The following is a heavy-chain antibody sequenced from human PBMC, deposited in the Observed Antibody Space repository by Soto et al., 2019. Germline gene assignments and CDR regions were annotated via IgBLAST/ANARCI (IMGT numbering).Heavy chain of an antibody. CDR1: GGYFRGFY. J-gene: IGHJ6*02. D-gene: IGHD6-19*01. CDR2: INHVGIT. V-gene: IGHV4-34*01. Sequence: SETLSLTCAVSGGYFRGFYWTWIRQSQGKGLEWIGDINHVGITNYNPSLKSRVSIPVDTSKSQFSLKLSSVTAADTAVYYCARGQPYSSGWYVRYYYYGMDVWGQGTTVTVSS. CDR3: ARGQPYSSGWYVRYYYYGMDV.